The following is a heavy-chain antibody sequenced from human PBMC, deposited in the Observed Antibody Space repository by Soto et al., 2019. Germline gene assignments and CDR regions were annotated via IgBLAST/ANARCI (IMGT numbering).Heavy chain of an antibody. CDR2: IKGDGSST. CDR1: GFTFSTYW. CDR3: ARGAFHNYYVDS. D-gene: IGHD3-3*02. Sequence: EEQLVESGGDSVQPGGSLRLSCAASGFTFSTYWMHWVRQAPGEGLVWVSRIKGDGSSTSSADSVEGRFTISRDNAKNTVYLHMNSLRADDTAVYYCARGAFHNYYVDSWGQGTLVTVSS. V-gene: IGHV3-74*01. J-gene: IGHJ4*02.